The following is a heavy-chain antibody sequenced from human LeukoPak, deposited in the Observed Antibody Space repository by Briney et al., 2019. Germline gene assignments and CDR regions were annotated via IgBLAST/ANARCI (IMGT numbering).Heavy chain of an antibody. D-gene: IGHD1-20*01. CDR1: GFTFSSSW. CDR2: IDSDGSDT. Sequence: LSGGPLRLSRAASGFTFSSSWMYWVRQAPGKGLVWVSRIDSDGSDTTYADSVKGRFTISRDNAKNTLYLQMNSLRAEDTALYYCARDLTGTGDYWGQGTLVTVSS. CDR3: ARDLTGTGDY. V-gene: IGHV3-74*01. J-gene: IGHJ4*02.